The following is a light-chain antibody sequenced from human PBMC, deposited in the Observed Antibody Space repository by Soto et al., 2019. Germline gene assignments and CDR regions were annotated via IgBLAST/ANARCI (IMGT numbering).Light chain of an antibody. V-gene: IGKV1-39*01. CDR2: ATS. Sequence: DIQVTQSPSSLSTSIGDKVTITCRASQSMGHFLNRYQQKPGKAPNLIIYATSTLRSGVPSRFTGSGSGTDFTLTITNLQPQDFADYFCQQDYDIPHTFGQGTILEI. J-gene: IGKJ2*01. CDR3: QQDYDIPHT. CDR1: QSMGHF.